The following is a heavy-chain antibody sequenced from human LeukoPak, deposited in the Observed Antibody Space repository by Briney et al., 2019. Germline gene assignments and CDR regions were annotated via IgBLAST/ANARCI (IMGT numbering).Heavy chain of an antibody. Sequence: SETLSLTCTVSGGSISSYYWSWIRQPPGKGLEWIGYIYYSGSTNYNPSLKSRVTISVDTSKNQFSLKLSFVTAADTAVYYCARFHDFYYGMDVWGQGTTVTVSS. J-gene: IGHJ6*02. D-gene: IGHD3-3*01. CDR2: IYYSGST. CDR1: GGSISSYY. V-gene: IGHV4-59*01. CDR3: ARFHDFYYGMDV.